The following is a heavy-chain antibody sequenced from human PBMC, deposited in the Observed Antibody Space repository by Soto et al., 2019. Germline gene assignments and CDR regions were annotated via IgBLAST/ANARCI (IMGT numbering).Heavy chain of an antibody. V-gene: IGHV1-46*01. CDR1: GYTFTRYY. CDR2: INPSGGST. J-gene: IGHJ4*02. Sequence: ASVKVSCKASGYTFTRYYMHWVRQAPGQGLEWMGIINPSGGSTSYAQKFQGRVTITRDTSASTAYMELSSLRSEDTAVYYCAKSATVPAAIAYWGQGTLVTVSS. CDR3: AKSATVPAAIAY. D-gene: IGHD2-2*02.